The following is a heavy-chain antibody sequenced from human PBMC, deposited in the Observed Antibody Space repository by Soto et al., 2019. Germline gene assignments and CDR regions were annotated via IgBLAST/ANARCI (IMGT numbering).Heavy chain of an antibody. CDR2: ISSNGGST. D-gene: IGHD3-9*01. CDR1: GFTFSSYA. Sequence: GGSLRLSCSASGFTFSSYAMHWVRQAPGKGLEYVSAISSNGGSTYYADSVKGRFTISRDNSKDTLYLQMSSLRVEDTAVYYCARVYDILTSAWLDPWGQGTLVTVSS. J-gene: IGHJ5*02. V-gene: IGHV3-64D*06. CDR3: ARVYDILTSAWLDP.